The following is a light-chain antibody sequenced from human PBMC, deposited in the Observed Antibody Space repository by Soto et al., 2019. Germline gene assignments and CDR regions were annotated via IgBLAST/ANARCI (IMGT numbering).Light chain of an antibody. CDR1: SSDIGGHDY. J-gene: IGLJ1*01. CDR2: EVS. Sequence: QSALTQPASVSGSPGQSITISCNGTSSDIGGHDYVSWYQQQSGKAPKLTIFEVSNRPSGVSNRFSGSKAGNTASLTISGLQAEDEADYYCSSYTDSDNFSVFGSGTKVTVL. V-gene: IGLV2-14*01. CDR3: SSYTDSDNFSV.